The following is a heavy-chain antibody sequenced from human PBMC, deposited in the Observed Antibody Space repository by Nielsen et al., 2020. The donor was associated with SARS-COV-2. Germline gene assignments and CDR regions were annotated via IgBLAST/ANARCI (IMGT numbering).Heavy chain of an antibody. CDR1: GFSFSSYA. CDR2: IGTTGDKT. V-gene: IGHV3-23*01. J-gene: IGHJ4*02. CDR3: AKISGSQRHYFDF. D-gene: IGHD1-26*01. Sequence: GGSLRLSCAASGFSFSSYAMTGVRQAPGKGLEWVSSIGTTGDKTFYADSVKGRFTISRDNSKNTLYLQLNSLRAEDTAVFYCAKISGSQRHYFDFWGQGALVTVSS.